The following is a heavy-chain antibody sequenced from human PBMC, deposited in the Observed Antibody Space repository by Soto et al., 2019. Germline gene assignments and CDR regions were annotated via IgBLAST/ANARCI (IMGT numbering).Heavy chain of an antibody. Sequence: EVQLVESGGGLVQPGRSLRLSCAASGFTFDDYAMHWVRQAPGKGLEWVSGISWNSGSVGYADSVKGRFTISRDNAKNSLYLQMNSLRAEDTAFYYCAKDLTNYDSSGHYFDFWGQGILVTVSS. CDR2: ISWNSGSV. V-gene: IGHV3-9*01. CDR3: AKDLTNYDSSGHYFDF. D-gene: IGHD3-22*01. CDR1: GFTFDDYA. J-gene: IGHJ4*02.